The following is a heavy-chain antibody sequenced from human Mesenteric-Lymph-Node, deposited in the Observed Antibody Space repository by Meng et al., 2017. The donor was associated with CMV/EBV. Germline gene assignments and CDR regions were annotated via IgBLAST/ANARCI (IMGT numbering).Heavy chain of an antibody. CDR2: IIPILAKL. J-gene: IGHJ6*02. V-gene: IGHV1-69*10. D-gene: IGHD3-22*01. Sequence: SVKVSCKASGGSLSDYAISWVRQAPGRGLEWVGGIIPILAKLSYAQNFQGRVTITADKSTSTAYMELSSLRSEDTAVYYCARSSFDSYYYGVDVWGQGTTVTVSS. CDR3: ARSSFDSYYYGVDV. CDR1: GGSLSDYA.